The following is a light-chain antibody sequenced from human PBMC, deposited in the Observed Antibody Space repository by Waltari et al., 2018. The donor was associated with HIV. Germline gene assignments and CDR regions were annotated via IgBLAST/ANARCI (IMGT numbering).Light chain of an antibody. V-gene: IGKV1-6*01. CDR1: QVIRND. J-gene: IGKJ4*01. CDR3: LQDYNYPLT. CDR2: AAS. Sequence: ALQMTQSPSSLSASVGDRVTITCRASQVIRNDLSWYQLKPGKAPKLLIFAASSLQSGVPSRFSGSGSGTDFTLTISSLQPEDFATYYCLQDYNYPLTFGGGTKVEIK.